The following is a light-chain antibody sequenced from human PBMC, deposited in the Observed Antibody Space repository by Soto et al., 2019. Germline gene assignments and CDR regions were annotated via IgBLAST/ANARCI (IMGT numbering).Light chain of an antibody. CDR1: SSDVGGYNY. CDR3: SSYTFRSTLV. CDR2: DVS. Sequence: QSALTQPASVSGSPGQSITISCTGTSSDVGGYNYVSWYQQLPGKAPKLIIYDVSHRPSGVSDRFSASKSGNTASLTISGLQAEDEANYYCSSYTFRSTLVFGGGTQLTVL. V-gene: IGLV2-14*01. J-gene: IGLJ2*01.